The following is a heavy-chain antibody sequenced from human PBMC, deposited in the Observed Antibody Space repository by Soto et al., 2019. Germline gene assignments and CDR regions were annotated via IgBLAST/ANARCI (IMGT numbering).Heavy chain of an antibody. CDR2: IYYSGST. Sequence: PSETLSLTCTVSGGSISSYYWSWIRQPPGKGLEWIGYIYYSGSTNYNPSLKSRVTISVDTSKNQFSLKLSSVTAADTAVYYCARGNYDCWSGYYYYYYGMDVWGQGTTVTVSS. V-gene: IGHV4-59*01. CDR1: GGSISSYY. CDR3: ARGNYDCWSGYYYYYYGMDV. J-gene: IGHJ6*02. D-gene: IGHD3-3*01.